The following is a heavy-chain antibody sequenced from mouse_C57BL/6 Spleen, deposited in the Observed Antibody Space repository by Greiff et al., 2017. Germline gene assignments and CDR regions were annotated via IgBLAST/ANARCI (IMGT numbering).Heavy chain of an antibody. Sequence: EVKVVESEGGLVQPGSSMKLSCTASGFTFSDYYMAWVRQVPEKGLEWVANINYDGSSTYYLDSLKSRFIISRDNAKNILYLQMSSLKSEDTATYYCAREGETAQNFDYWGQGTTLTVSS. V-gene: IGHV5-16*01. J-gene: IGHJ2*01. D-gene: IGHD3-2*02. CDR1: GFTFSDYY. CDR2: INYDGSST. CDR3: AREGETAQNFDY.